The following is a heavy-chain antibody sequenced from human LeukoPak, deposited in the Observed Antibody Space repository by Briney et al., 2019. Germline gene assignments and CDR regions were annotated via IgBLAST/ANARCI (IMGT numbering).Heavy chain of an antibody. CDR2: ISPSGSAI. CDR3: ARDSPPDY. Sequence: GGSLRLSCADSESILGTYAVNWVRQAPGRGLEWVSSISPSGSAIFYAGSVKGRFTISRDNAKNSLYLQMNSLRPEDTAVYYCARDSPPDYWGQGTLVTVSS. V-gene: IGHV3-21*01. J-gene: IGHJ4*02. CDR1: ESILGTYA.